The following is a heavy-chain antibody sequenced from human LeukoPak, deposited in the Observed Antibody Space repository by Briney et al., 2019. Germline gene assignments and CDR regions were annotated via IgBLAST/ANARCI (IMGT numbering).Heavy chain of an antibody. J-gene: IGHJ4*02. V-gene: IGHV3-48*04. CDR2: ISSSGSSI. Sequence: GGSLRLSCAASGFTFSTYNMNWVRQAPGKGLEWVPYISSSGSSIYYADTVKGRFTISRDNAKNSLYLQMNSLRAEDTAVYYCARVEGSLLFGYFDYWGQGTLVTVSS. CDR3: ARVEGSLLFGYFDY. CDR1: GFTFSTYN. D-gene: IGHD2-21*02.